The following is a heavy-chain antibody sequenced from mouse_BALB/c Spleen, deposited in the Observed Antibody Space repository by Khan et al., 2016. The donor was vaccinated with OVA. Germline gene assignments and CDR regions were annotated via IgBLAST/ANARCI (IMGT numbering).Heavy chain of an antibody. CDR1: GFTFSTYG. CDR3: TRLAYYYDSEGFAY. CDR2: VSTGGGYT. J-gene: IGHJ3*01. V-gene: IGHV5-6*01. Sequence: EVELVESGGDLVKPGGSLKLSCAASGFTFSTYGMSWVRQTPDKRLEWVATVSTGGGYTYYPDSVKGRFTISRDNAKNTLYLLRSGLKYEDTVMFYCTRLAYYYDSEGFAYWGQGTLVTVSA. D-gene: IGHD1-1*01.